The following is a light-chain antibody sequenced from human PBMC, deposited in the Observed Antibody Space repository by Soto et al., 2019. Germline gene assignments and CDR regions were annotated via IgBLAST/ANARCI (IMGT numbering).Light chain of an antibody. V-gene: IGKV3-15*01. CDR3: QPYYFTPPGT. CDR1: HRVSSY. CDR2: GAS. Sequence: TKSESTVSLYPGERATLSCRTSHRVSSYLAWYPQKPGQAPRLLIYGASTRATGIPARFSGSGSGTEFTLTISSLQAEDVAVYYCQPYYFTPPGTFGQATKVDIK. J-gene: IGKJ1*01.